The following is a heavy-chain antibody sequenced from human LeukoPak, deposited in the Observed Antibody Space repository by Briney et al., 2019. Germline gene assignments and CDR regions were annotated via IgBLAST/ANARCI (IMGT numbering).Heavy chain of an antibody. D-gene: IGHD3-3*01. CDR1: GGSISSYY. J-gene: IGHJ3*02. CDR2: IYYSGST. V-gene: IGHV4-59*01. CDR3: ARYLSTYYDFWSGYADAFDI. Sequence: SETLSLTCTVSGGSISSYYRSWIRQPPGKGLEWIGYIYYSGSTNYNPSLKSRVTISVDTSKNQFSLKLSSVTAAYTAVYYCARYLSTYYDFWSGYADAFDIWGQGTMVTVSS.